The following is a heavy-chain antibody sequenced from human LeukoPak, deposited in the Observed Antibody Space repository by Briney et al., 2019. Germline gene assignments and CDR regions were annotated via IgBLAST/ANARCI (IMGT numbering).Heavy chain of an antibody. J-gene: IGHJ4*02. V-gene: IGHV3-21*01. CDR1: GITLSNYG. CDR2: ISSSSTYI. Sequence: GGSLRLSCAVSGITLSNYGMTWVRQAPGRGLEWVSSISSSSTYIYSADSVKGRFTISRDNAKNSLYLQMNSLRAEDTAVYYCARDQGYCTGNRCYEFDYWGQGTPVTVSS. CDR3: ARDQGYCTGNRCYEFDY. D-gene: IGHD2-8*02.